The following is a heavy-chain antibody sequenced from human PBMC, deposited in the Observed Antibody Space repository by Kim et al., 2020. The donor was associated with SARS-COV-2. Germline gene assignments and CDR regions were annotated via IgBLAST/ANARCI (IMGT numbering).Heavy chain of an antibody. V-gene: IGHV3-7*01. CDR3: ASEEMNMIVVVITPVYY. Sequence: GGSLRLSCAASGFNFSSYWMSWVRQAPGKGLEWVANIKQDGSEKYYVDSVKGRFTISRDNAKNSLYLQMNSLRAEDTAVYYCASEEMNMIVVVITPVYY. CDR1: GFNFSSYW. J-gene: IGHJ6*01. CDR2: IKQDGSEK. D-gene: IGHD3-22*01.